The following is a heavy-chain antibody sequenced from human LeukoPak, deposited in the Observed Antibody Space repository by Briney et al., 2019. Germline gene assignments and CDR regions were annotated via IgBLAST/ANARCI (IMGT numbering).Heavy chain of an antibody. V-gene: IGHV3-66*01. CDR3: ARSNCNSCYLGVWYYFDY. CDR2: IYSGGDT. Sequence: PGGSLRLSCAASGLTVSSNYMSWVRQAPGKRLEWVSDIYSGGDTYYADSVKGRFTISRDSSKNTLFLQMNSLRAEDTAVYYCARSNCNSCYLGVWYYFDYWGQGTLVTVSS. D-gene: IGHD1/OR15-1a*01. J-gene: IGHJ4*02. CDR1: GLTVSSNY.